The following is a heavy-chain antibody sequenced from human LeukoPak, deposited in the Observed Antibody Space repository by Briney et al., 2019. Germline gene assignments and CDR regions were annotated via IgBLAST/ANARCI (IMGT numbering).Heavy chain of an antibody. J-gene: IGHJ6*03. D-gene: IGHD5-24*01. CDR2: IIPIFGTA. V-gene: IGHV1-69*05. CDR3: ATTRGSYYYYYMDV. CDR1: GGTFSSYA. Sequence: SVRVSCKASGGTFSSYAISWVRQAPGQGLEWMGRIIPIFGTANYAQKFQGRVTITTDESTSTAYMELSSLRSEDTAVYYCATTRGSYYYYYMDVWGKGTTVTVSS.